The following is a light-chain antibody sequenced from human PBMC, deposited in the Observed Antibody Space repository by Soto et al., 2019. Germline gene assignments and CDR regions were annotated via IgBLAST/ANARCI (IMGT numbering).Light chain of an antibody. CDR1: QGISNY. CDR3: QKYNSAPLT. Sequence: DIQMTQSPSSLSASVGDRVTITCRASQGISNYLAWYQQKPGKVPKLLIYAASTLQSGVPSRFSGSGSGTDFTLTISRLQPEDVATYFCQKYNSAPLTFGGGTKAEIK. J-gene: IGKJ4*01. CDR2: AAS. V-gene: IGKV1-27*01.